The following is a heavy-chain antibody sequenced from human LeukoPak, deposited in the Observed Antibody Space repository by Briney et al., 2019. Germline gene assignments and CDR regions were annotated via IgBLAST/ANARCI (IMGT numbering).Heavy chain of an antibody. CDR3: ASSYGGYSGYDYYGMDV. D-gene: IGHD5-12*01. Sequence: ASVKVSCKASGYTFTSYAMNWVRQAPGQGLEWMGWINTNTGNPADAHGFTGRFVFSLDTSVSTAYLQISSRKAEDTAVYYCASSYGGYSGYDYYGMDVWGQGTTVTVSS. CDR2: INTNTGNP. J-gene: IGHJ6*02. CDR1: GYTFTSYA. V-gene: IGHV7-4-1*02.